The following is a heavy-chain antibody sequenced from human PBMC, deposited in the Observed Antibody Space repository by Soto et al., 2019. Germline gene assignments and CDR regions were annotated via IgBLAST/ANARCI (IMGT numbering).Heavy chain of an antibody. CDR3: ARESEDLTSNFDY. Sequence: DVQLLESGGGLVQPGGSLRLSCAASGFTFTRYSMNWVRQAPGKGLEWVSSISSTTNYIYYGDSMKGRFTISRDNGKNSLYLEMHSLRAEDTAVYYCARESEDLTSNFDYWGQGTLVTVSS. CDR2: ISSTTNYI. J-gene: IGHJ4*02. V-gene: IGHV3-21*06. CDR1: GFTFTRYS.